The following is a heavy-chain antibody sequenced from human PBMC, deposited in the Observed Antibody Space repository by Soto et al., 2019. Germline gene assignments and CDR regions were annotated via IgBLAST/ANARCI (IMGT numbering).Heavy chain of an antibody. J-gene: IGHJ5*02. CDR2: INQDGSEK. Sequence: GGSLRLSCAASGFTFSSYWMSWVRQAPGKGLEWVANINQDGSEKYYVDSVKGRFTISRDNAKNSLYLQMNSLGAEDTAVYYCARDGGSFGLSFYPWGQGTLVTVSS. CDR3: ARDGGSFGLSFYP. D-gene: IGHD3-10*01. CDR1: GFTFSSYW. V-gene: IGHV3-7*01.